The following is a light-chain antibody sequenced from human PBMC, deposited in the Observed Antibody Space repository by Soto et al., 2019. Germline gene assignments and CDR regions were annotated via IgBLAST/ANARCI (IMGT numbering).Light chain of an antibody. CDR3: CSYVGSSSWV. Sequence: QSALTQPASVSGSPGQSITISCTGTSSDVGSYNMVSWYQQHPGKAPKLMIYEDNKRPSRVSNRFSGSKSGNTASLRISGLQAEDEADYYCCSYVGSSSWVFGGGTKLTVL. V-gene: IGLV2-23*01. CDR1: SSDVGSYNM. J-gene: IGLJ3*02. CDR2: EDN.